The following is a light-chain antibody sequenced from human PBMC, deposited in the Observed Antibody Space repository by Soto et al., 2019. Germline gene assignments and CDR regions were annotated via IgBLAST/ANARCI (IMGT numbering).Light chain of an antibody. CDR1: QSVDTF. V-gene: IGKV3-11*01. Sequence: EIVLTQSPATLSLSPGERATLSCRASQSVDTFLAWYQQKPGRTPRLLIYDTSNRATGIPPRFSGSGSGTDFTLTISSLEPEDFAVYYCQVLTEWPSFMYSFVQGTKPEVK. J-gene: IGKJ2*01. CDR3: QVLTEWPSFMYS. CDR2: DTS.